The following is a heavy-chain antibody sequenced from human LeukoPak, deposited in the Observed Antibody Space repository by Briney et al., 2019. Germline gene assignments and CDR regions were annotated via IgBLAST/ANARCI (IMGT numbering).Heavy chain of an antibody. D-gene: IGHD3-3*01. CDR1: GGSISSGSYY. CDR2: IYTSGST. CDR3: ARAEWSDAFDI. V-gene: IGHV4-61*02. J-gene: IGHJ3*02. Sequence: SETLSLTCTVSGGSISSGSYYWSWIRQPAGKGLEWIGRIYTSGSTNYNPSLKSRVTISVDTSKNQFSLKLSSVTAADTAVYYCARAEWSDAFDIWGQGTMVTVSS.